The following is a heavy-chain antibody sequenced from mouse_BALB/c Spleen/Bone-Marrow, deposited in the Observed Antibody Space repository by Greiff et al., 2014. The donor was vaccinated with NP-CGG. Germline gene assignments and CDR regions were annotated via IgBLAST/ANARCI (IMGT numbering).Heavy chain of an antibody. D-gene: IGHD3-3*01. V-gene: IGHV5-17*02. CDR3: TRSGTLGAMDY. CDR2: IGSGSSTI. CDR1: GYTFSSFG. Sequence: VQLQQPGGGLVQPGGSRKLSCAASGYTFSSFGMHWVRQALEKGLEWVAYIGSGSSTIYYADTMKGRFTISRDNPKNTLFLQMTSLRSEDTAMYYCTRSGTLGAMDYWGQGTSVTVSS. J-gene: IGHJ4*01.